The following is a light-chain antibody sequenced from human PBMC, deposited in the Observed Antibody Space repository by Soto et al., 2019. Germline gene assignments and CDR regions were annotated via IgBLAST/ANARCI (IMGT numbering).Light chain of an antibody. J-gene: IGLJ2*01. CDR1: GGHTSYA. Sequence: QAVGTQSPSASASLGASVKLTCTLSGGHTSYAIAWHQQQPGKGPRYLMKLDSDGSHNKGDGIPDRFSGSSSGAERYLTISSLQSEDEADYYCQTWGSGIPVVFGGGTKLTVL. CDR2: LDSDGSH. CDR3: QTWGSGIPVV. V-gene: IGLV4-69*01.